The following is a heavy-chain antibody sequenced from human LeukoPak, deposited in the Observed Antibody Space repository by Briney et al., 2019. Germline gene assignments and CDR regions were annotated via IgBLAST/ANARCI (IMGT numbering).Heavy chain of an antibody. J-gene: IGHJ6*02. Sequence: ASVKVSCKTSGYTFNNYGISWVRQAPGQGLEWMGWISCYNGYTNYAQQFLGRVTLNMDTSTTTVYMELRSLRDDDTAVYYCARWSGGSDWRYHYGMDVWGRGTTVTVSS. CDR1: GYTFNNYG. V-gene: IGHV1-18*01. CDR2: ISCYNGYT. CDR3: ARWSGGSDWRYHYGMDV. D-gene: IGHD6-19*01.